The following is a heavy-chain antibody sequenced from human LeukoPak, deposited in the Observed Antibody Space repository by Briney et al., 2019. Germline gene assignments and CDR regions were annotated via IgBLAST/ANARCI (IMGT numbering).Heavy chain of an antibody. V-gene: IGHV4-38-2*02. J-gene: IGHJ4*02. D-gene: IGHD3-16*01. Sequence: KPSETLSLTCTVSGYSISSGYYWGWIRQPPGKGLEWIGSIYHSGSTYYNPSLKSRVTISVDTSKNQFSLKLSSVTAADTAVYYCASYILGGGFDYWGQGTLVTVSS. CDR2: IYHSGST. CDR1: GYSISSGYY. CDR3: ASYILGGGFDY.